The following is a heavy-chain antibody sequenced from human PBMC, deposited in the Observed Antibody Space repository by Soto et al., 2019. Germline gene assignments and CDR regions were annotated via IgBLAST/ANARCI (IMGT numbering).Heavy chain of an antibody. V-gene: IGHV3-23*01. J-gene: IGHJ6*02. CDR3: AKDLYNSSGSSGGYYYYYGMDV. Sequence: GGSLRLSCAASGFTFSRYAMSWVRQAPGKGLEWVSAISGSGGSTYYADSVKGRFTISRDNSKNTLYLQMNSLRAEDTAVYYCAKDLYNSSGSSGGYYYYYGMDVWGQGTTVTVSS. D-gene: IGHD6-19*01. CDR2: ISGSGGST. CDR1: GFTFSRYA.